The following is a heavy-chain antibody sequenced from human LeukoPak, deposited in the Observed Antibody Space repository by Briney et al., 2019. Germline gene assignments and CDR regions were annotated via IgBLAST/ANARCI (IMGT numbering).Heavy chain of an antibody. D-gene: IGHD2-21*02. CDR1: EFTFSSYG. Sequence: GGSLRLSCAASEFTFSSYGMHWVRQAPGKGLEWVAYTRYDASNEYHADSVKDRFTISRDNFNNMVYLQMNRLRAEDTAVYYCAKDWEAYCSGDCHSAFDYWGQGTLVTVSS. J-gene: IGHJ4*02. V-gene: IGHV3-30*02. CDR2: TRYDASNE. CDR3: AKDWEAYCSGDCHSAFDY.